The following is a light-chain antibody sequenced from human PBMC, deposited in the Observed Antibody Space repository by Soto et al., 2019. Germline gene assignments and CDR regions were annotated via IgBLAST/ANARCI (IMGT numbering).Light chain of an antibody. CDR3: QQYNYWPPIT. Sequence: ETILTQSPATLSVSPGDRATLSCRASQSVDNNLAWYQQKPGQAPRLLIYRSSTRATGIPARFSGSGSGTEFTLTIGSLKSEDFAVYYCQQYNYWPPITFGQGTRLEIK. V-gene: IGKV3-15*01. CDR2: RSS. CDR1: QSVDNN. J-gene: IGKJ5*01.